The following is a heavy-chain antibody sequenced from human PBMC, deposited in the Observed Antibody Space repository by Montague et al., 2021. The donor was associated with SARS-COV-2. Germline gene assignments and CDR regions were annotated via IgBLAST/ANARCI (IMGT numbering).Heavy chain of an antibody. J-gene: IGHJ6*02. V-gene: IGHV4-38-2*02. CDR2: IYYSGST. CDR1: GYSISSGYY. D-gene: IGHD3-3*01. CDR3: ARDPWRITIFGVVTRYGMDV. Sequence: SETLSLTCTVSGYSISSGYYWGWIRQPPGKGLEWIGYIYYSGSTNYNPSLKSRVTISVDTSKNQFSLKLSSVTAADTAVYYCARDPWRITIFGVVTRYGMDVWGQGTAVTVSS.